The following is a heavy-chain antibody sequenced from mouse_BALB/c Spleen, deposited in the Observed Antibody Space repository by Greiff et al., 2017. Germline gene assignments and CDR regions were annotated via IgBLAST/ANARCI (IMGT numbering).Heavy chain of an antibody. CDR2: INPYNDGT. V-gene: IGHV1-14*01. CDR3: AKYSDGYYVYYDAMDY. D-gene: IGHD2-3*01. CDR1: GYTFTSYV. J-gene: IGHJ4*01. Sequence: EVQLQQSGPALVKPGASVQMSCKASGYTFTSYVMHWVTQKPGQGLEWIGYINPYNDGTKYNEKFKGKATLTSDKSSSTDYMELSSLTSEDSVVYYSAKYSDGYYVYYDAMDYWGQGTSVTVSS.